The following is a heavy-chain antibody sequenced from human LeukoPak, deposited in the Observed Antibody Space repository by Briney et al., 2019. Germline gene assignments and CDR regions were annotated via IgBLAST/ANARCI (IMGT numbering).Heavy chain of an antibody. CDR3: ARHRRDGSNLVYYYSGMDV. D-gene: IGHD5-24*01. J-gene: IGHJ6*02. CDR1: GGSISSYY. V-gene: IGHV4-59*08. Sequence: SETLSLTCTVSGGSISSYYWSWIRQPPGKGLEWMGYIYYSWSTNYNPSLKIRVTISVYTSKNQFSLKLSSVTAADTAVYYCARHRRDGSNLVYYYSGMDVWGQGTTVTVSS. CDR2: IYYSWST.